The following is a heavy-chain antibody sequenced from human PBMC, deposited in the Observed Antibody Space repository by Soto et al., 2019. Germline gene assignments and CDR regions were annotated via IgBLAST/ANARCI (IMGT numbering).Heavy chain of an antibody. V-gene: IGHV2-5*02. CDR1: GFSLSTSGVG. D-gene: IGHD3-9*01. J-gene: IGHJ5*02. CDR2: IYWDDDK. Sequence: QITLKESGPTLVKPTQTLTLTCTFSGFSLSTSGVGVGWIRQPPGKALEWLALIYWDDDKRYSPSLKSRLTITTDTSKNQVVLTMTNMDPVDTATYYCSQLRYFDWLLVGGNCFDPWGQGTLVTVSS. CDR3: SQLRYFDWLLVGGNCFDP.